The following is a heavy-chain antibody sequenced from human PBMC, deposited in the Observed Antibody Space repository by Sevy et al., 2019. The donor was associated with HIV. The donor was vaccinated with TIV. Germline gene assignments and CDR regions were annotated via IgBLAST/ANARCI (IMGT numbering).Heavy chain of an antibody. CDR2: IKEDGTEI. J-gene: IGHJ4*02. Sequence: GGSLRLSCAASGFTTGFTFSDYWMAWVRQAPGKGLEWVANIKEDGTEIYYWASLKGRFTISRDNAKNLLYLQMNSLRAEDTAVYYCARGGYYGYSGLDYWGQGTLVTVSS. D-gene: IGHD3-10*01. CDR1: GFTTGFTFSDYW. V-gene: IGHV3-7*01. CDR3: ARGGYYGYSGLDY.